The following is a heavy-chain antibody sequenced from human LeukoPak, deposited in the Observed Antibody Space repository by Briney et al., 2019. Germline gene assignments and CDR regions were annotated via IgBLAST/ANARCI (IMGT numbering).Heavy chain of an antibody. CDR3: ASSYSSGWYLYFQH. D-gene: IGHD6-19*01. J-gene: IGHJ1*01. CDR2: IYSGGST. CDR1: GFTVSSNY. V-gene: IGHV3-53*01. Sequence: GGSLRLSCAASGFTVSSNYMSWVRQAPGKGLEWVSVIYSGGSTYYADSVKGRFTISRDNSKNTLYLQMNSLRAEDTAVYYCASSYSSGWYLYFQHWGRGTLVTVSS.